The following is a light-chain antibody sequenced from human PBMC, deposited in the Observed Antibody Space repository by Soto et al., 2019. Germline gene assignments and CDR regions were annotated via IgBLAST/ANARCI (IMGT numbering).Light chain of an antibody. CDR1: QSISSSF. J-gene: IGKJ3*01. CDR2: ATS. CDR3: QQYDNSPFT. V-gene: IGKV3-20*01. Sequence: ETVLTQSPGTLSLAPGERATPSCRASQSISSSFLAWFQQKPGQAPRLLMYATSSRATGIPDRFSGSGSGTDFALTISRLEPEDFAVYYCQQYDNSPFTFGPGTKVDIK.